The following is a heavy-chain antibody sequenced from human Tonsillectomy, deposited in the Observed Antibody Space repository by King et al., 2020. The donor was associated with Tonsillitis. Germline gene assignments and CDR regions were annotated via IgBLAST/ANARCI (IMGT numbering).Heavy chain of an antibody. J-gene: IGHJ3*02. CDR3: ARDSSPYCGADCYFDAFDI. CDR2: IKRDGGQN. V-gene: IGHV3-7*01. D-gene: IGHD2-21*02. CDR1: GFTFSNFW. Sequence: VQLVESGGGLVQPGGSLRLSCAASGFTFSNFWMTWVRQAPGKGLEWVAKIKRDGGQNHYVDSVKGRFTISRDNAKNSLYLKMNSLRAEDTAVYYCARDSSPYCGADCYFDAFDIWGQGTMVTVSS.